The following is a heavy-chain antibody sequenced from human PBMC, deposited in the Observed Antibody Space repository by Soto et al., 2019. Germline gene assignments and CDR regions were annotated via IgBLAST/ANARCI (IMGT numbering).Heavy chain of an antibody. J-gene: IGHJ4*02. CDR3: ARVPGCSGGSCYSSLFDY. CDR1: GYTFTSYA. D-gene: IGHD2-15*01. V-gene: IGHV1-3*01. CDR2: INAGNGNT. Sequence: ASVKVSCKASGYTFTSYAMHWVRQAPGQRLEWMGWINAGNGNTKYSQKFQGRVTITRDTSASTAYMELSSLRSEDTAVYYCARVPGCSGGSCYSSLFDYWGQGTQVTV.